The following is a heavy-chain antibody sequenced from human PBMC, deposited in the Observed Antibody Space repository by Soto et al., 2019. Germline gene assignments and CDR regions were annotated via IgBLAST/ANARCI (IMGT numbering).Heavy chain of an antibody. V-gene: IGHV1-69*01. CDR1: GGTFSSSD. J-gene: IGHJ4*02. CDR2: IIPIFGTA. Sequence: QVHLVQSGAEVKPPGTSVKVSCKASGGTFSSSDISWVRQAPGQGLEWMGGIIPIFGTANYAERFQGRVKITAAEATSTAYIELSSLRSEDTAVYYCATEAAAGKGYWGQGTLVRVSS. CDR3: ATEAAAGKGY. D-gene: IGHD6-13*01.